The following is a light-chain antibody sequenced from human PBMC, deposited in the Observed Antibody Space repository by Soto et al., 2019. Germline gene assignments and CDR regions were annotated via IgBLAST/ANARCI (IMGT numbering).Light chain of an antibody. CDR1: SSDVGGYSY. CDR3: SSYAGSNNYVV. V-gene: IGLV2-8*01. Sequence: QSALTQPRSVSGSPGQSVTISCTGTSSDVGGYSYVSWYQQHPGKAPKLMIYEVTKRPSGVPDRFSGSKSGNTASLTVSGLQAEDEADYYCSSYAGSNNYVVFGGGTKLTVL. CDR2: EVT. J-gene: IGLJ2*01.